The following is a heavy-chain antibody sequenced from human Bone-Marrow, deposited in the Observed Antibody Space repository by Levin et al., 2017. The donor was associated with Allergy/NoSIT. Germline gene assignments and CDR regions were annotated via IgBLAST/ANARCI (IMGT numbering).Heavy chain of an antibody. Sequence: AGGSLRLSCAASGFVFSSVDMNWVRQGPGKGLAWVSNIKYDGTFTSHADSVKGRFTISRDNRNNVPYLHMTSLRVEDTGMYYCARDPNWNGGEWGQGTLVTVSS. CDR3: ARDPNWNGGE. V-gene: IGHV3-74*01. J-gene: IGHJ4*02. CDR1: GFVFSSVD. D-gene: IGHD2-15*01. CDR2: IKYDGTFT.